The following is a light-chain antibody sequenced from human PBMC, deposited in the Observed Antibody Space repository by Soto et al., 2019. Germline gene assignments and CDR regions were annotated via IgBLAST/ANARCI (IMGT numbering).Light chain of an antibody. V-gene: IGLV1-40*01. Sequence: QSVLTQPPSVSGAPGQRVTISCTGSSSNIGAGYEVHWYQQLPGAAPKLLIYGNSNRPSGVPDRFSGSKSGTSASLAITGLRAGDEADYYCQSYDNSLGARYVFGTGTKLTVL. CDR3: QSYDNSLGARYV. J-gene: IGLJ1*01. CDR2: GNS. CDR1: SSNIGAGYE.